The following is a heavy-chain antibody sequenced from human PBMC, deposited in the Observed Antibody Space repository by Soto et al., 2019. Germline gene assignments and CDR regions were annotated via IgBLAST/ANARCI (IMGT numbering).Heavy chain of an antibody. CDR2: ISSSSSTI. Sequence: GGSLRLSCAASGFTFSSYSMNWVRQAPGKGLEWVSYISSSSSTIYYADSVKGRFTISRDNAKNSLYLQMNSLRAEDTAVYYCARESSSSWYLHFVSYFDYWGQGTLVTVSS. CDR3: ARESSSSWYLHFVSYFDY. D-gene: IGHD6-13*01. J-gene: IGHJ4*02. CDR1: GFTFSSYS. V-gene: IGHV3-48*01.